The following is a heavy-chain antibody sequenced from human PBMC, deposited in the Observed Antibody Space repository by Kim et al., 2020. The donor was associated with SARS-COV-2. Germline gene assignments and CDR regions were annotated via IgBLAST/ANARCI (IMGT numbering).Heavy chain of an antibody. CDR2: ISAYNGNT. J-gene: IGHJ6*02. D-gene: IGHD6-13*01. V-gene: IGHV1-18*01. CDR1: GYTFTSYG. Sequence: ASVKVSCKASGYTFTSYGISWVRQAPGQGLEWMGWISAYNGNTNYAQKLQGRVTMTTDTSTSTAYMELRSLRSDDTAVYYCARIPYSSSRYPPNYPGYYGMDVWGQGTTVTVSS. CDR3: ARIPYSSSRYPPNYPGYYGMDV.